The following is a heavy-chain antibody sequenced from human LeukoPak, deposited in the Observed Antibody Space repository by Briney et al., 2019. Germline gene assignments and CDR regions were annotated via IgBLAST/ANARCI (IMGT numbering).Heavy chain of an antibody. CDR2: IGTVGDT. CDR1: GFTFSLYD. V-gene: IGHV3-13*01. D-gene: IGHD1-7*01. Sequence: GSLRLSCAASGFTFSLYDMHWVRQATGKSLEWVSGIGTVGDTYYADSVKGRFTISRENAKNSLSLQMDSPRAGDTAVYYCTRDLREGTTPDASDIWGQGTMVTVSS. CDR3: TRDLREGTTPDASDI. J-gene: IGHJ3*02.